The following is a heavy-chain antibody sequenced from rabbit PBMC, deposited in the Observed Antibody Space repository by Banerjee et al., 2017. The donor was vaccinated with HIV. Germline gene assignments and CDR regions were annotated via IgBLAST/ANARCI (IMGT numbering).Heavy chain of an antibody. D-gene: IGHD1-1*01. CDR3: ARDPATSSGYYHYFNL. V-gene: IGHV1S45*01. Sequence: QEQLEESGGDLVKPEGSLTLTCTASGFSFSSSYWICWVRQAPGKGLEWIACIYTGSSGSTYYASWAKGRFTISKTSSTTVTLQMTSLTAADTATYFCARDPATSSGYYHYFNLWGPGTLVTVS. J-gene: IGHJ4*01. CDR1: GFSFSSSYW. CDR2: IYTGSSGST.